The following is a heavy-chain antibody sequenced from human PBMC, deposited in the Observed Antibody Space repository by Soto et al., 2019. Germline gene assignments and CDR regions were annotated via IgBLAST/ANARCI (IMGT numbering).Heavy chain of an antibody. D-gene: IGHD3-10*01. J-gene: IGHJ4*02. CDR2: IYYSGST. CDR1: GGSISSYY. CDR3: ARTYGSGSYYKIYFDY. Sequence: PSETLSLTCTVSGGSISSYYWSWIRQPPGKGLEWIGYIYYSGSTNYNPSLKSRVTISVDTSKNQFSLKLSSVTAADTAVYYCARTYGSGSYYKIYFDYWGQGTLVTVSS. V-gene: IGHV4-59*08.